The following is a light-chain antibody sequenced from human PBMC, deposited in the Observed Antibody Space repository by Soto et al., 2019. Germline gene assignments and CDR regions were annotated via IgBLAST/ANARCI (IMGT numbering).Light chain of an antibody. V-gene: IGKV3-11*01. CDR2: DSS. J-gene: IGKJ5*01. CDR3: QQRSNWPPST. CDR1: QSVSSH. Sequence: EIVMTQSPATLSVSPGTSATLSCGASQSVSSHLAWYQQKPGQAPRLLIYDSSTRATGIPARFSGSASETDFTLTINRLEPEDFAVYYCQQRSNWPPSTFGQGTRLEIK.